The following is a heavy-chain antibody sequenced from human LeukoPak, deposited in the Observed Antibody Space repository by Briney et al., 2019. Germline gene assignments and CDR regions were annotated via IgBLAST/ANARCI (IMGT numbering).Heavy chain of an antibody. Sequence: PSETLSLTCTVSGGSISTYYWNWIRQSPGKGLEWIGYMYYSGSTNYNPSLKSRVTISVDTSKNESSLKLSSVTAADTAVYYCARTPATTWTNHFDYWGQGTLVTVSS. CDR2: MYYSGST. V-gene: IGHV4-59*01. J-gene: IGHJ4*02. D-gene: IGHD4-17*01. CDR1: GGSISTYY. CDR3: ARTPATTWTNHFDY.